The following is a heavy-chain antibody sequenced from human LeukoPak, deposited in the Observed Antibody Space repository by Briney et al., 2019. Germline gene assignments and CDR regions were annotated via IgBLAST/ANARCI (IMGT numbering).Heavy chain of an antibody. D-gene: IGHD5-18*01. CDR1: GFSFTNSA. J-gene: IGHJ3*02. CDR3: AAGYIGGAMVTNAFDI. Sequence: SVKVSCKASGFSFTNSAVQWVRQARGQRLEWIGWIVVGSGNTIYVQKFQERVTISRDMSTNTAYMELSSLRSEDTAVYYCAAGYIGGAMVTNAFDIWGQGTMVTVSS. V-gene: IGHV1-58*01. CDR2: IVVGSGNT.